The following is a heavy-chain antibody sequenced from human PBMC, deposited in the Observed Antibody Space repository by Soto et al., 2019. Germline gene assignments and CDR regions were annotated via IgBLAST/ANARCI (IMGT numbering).Heavy chain of an antibody. V-gene: IGHV3-23*01. CDR2: ISGSGGST. Sequence: GGSLRLSCAASGFTFSSYAMSWVRQAPGKGLEWVSAISGSGGSTYYADSVKGRFTISRDNSKNTLYLQMNSLRAEDTAVYYCAKVECSGGSCYPQDYFDYWGQGTLVTVSS. J-gene: IGHJ4*02. CDR1: GFTFSSYA. D-gene: IGHD2-15*01. CDR3: AKVECSGGSCYPQDYFDY.